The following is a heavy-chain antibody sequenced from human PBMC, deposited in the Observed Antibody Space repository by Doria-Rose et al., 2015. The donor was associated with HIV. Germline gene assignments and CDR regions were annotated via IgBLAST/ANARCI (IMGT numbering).Heavy chain of an antibody. Sequence: VQLVQSGGGLVQPGRSLRLSCVGSGFSFESYAMHWVRLAPGKGLEWVAGISRDSGAKGNAGSVEGRFTIPRDNGKKSVYLEMRSLRPEDTAFYYCAKTPIIGPKYYFYMDVWGKGTSVTVSS. CDR2: ISRDSGAK. CDR1: GFSFESYA. CDR3: AKTPIIGPKYYFYMDV. V-gene: IGHV3-9*01. J-gene: IGHJ6*03. D-gene: IGHD3-3*01.